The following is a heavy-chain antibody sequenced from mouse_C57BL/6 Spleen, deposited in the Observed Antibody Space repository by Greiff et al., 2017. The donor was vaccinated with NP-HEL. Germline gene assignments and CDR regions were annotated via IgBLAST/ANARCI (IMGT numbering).Heavy chain of an antibody. V-gene: IGHV7-3*01. Sequence: DVKLVESGGGLVQPGGSLSLSCAASGFTFTDYYMSWVRQPPGKALEWLGFIRNKANGYTTEYSASVKGRFTISRDNSQSILYLQMNALRAEDSATYYCARDYEYYAMDYWGQGTSVTVSS. D-gene: IGHD2-3*01. J-gene: IGHJ4*01. CDR1: GFTFTDYY. CDR3: ARDYEYYAMDY. CDR2: IRNKANGYTT.